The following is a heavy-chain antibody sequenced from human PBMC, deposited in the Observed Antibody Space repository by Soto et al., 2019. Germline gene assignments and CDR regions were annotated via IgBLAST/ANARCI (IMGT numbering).Heavy chain of an antibody. CDR3: ASDPQYGES. V-gene: IGHV3-21*01. D-gene: IGHD4-17*01. CDR1: VFTFSSYS. CDR2: ISSSSAYI. Sequence: GGSLRLSCAASVFTFSSYSMKWVRQSPGKGPEWVSSISSSSAYIYYADSVKGRFTISRDKAKNLLYLKMSSLRGEDTAMYYCASDPQYGESWGQGTMVTVSS. J-gene: IGHJ5*02.